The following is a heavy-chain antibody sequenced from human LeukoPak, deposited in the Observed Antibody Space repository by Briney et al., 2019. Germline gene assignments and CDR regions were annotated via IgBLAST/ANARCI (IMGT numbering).Heavy chain of an antibody. CDR2: IYASGST. D-gene: IGHD3-22*01. CDR1: GASLSTYH. Sequence: PSETLSLTCSVSGASLSTYHWSWIRQPAGKGLEWIGRIYASGSTDYNPSLKSRVTMSRDTSKNQFSLKLSPVIAADTAVYYCASIQRSLYYYDSSGHFRYWGQGTLVTVSS. CDR3: ASIQRSLYYYDSSGHFRY. J-gene: IGHJ4*02. V-gene: IGHV4-4*07.